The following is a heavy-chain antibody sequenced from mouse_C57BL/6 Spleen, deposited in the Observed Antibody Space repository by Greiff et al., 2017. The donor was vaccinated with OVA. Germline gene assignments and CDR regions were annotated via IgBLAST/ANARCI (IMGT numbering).Heavy chain of an antibody. D-gene: IGHD2-4*01. Sequence: EVQLQESGPGLVKPSQSLSLTCSVTGYSITSGYYWNWIRQFPGNKLEWMGYISYDGSNNYNPSLKNRISITRDTSKNQFFLKLNSVTTEDTATYYCARGGVYYDYDYWGQGTTLTVSS. J-gene: IGHJ2*01. CDR1: GYSITSGYY. CDR2: ISYDGSN. CDR3: ARGGVYYDYDY. V-gene: IGHV3-6*01.